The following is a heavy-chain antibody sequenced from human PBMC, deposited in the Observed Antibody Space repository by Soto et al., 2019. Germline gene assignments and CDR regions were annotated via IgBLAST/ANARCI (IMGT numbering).Heavy chain of an antibody. CDR2: IYHSGST. D-gene: IGHD3-9*01. CDR1: GGSISSGGYS. CDR3: ARDAYNYDILTGYYNRVFYFDY. J-gene: IGHJ4*02. V-gene: IGHV4-30-2*05. Sequence: SETLSLTCAVSGGSISSGGYSWSWIRQPPGKGLEWIGYIYHSGSTYYNPSLRSRVTTSVDTSKNQFSLKLSSVTAADTAVYYCARDAYNYDILTGYYNRVFYFDYWGQGTLVTVAS.